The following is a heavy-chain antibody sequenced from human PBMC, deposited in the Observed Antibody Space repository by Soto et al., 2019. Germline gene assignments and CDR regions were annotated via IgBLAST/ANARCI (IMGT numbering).Heavy chain of an antibody. Sequence: QVQLVESGGGVVQPGRSLRLSCEASGFNFSNFGMHWVRQAPGKGLEWVAVISYDGSNKYYADSVKGGFTISRDNSKKTLYMEMNSLRTEDTAVYFCAKGAGWGDDFWNAYYRFYYYMDVWGKGTTVTVSS. J-gene: IGHJ6*03. CDR3: AKGAGWGDDFWNAYYRFYYYMDV. CDR1: GFNFSNFG. D-gene: IGHD3-3*01. V-gene: IGHV3-30*18. CDR2: ISYDGSNK.